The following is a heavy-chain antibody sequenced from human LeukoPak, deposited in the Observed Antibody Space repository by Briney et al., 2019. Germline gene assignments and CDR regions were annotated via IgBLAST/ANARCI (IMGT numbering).Heavy chain of an antibody. CDR2: IYYSGST. V-gene: IGHV4-59*01. D-gene: IGHD6-13*01. Sequence: SETLSLTCIVSGGSISDDYWSWIRQPPGKGLEWIGYIYYSGSTNYNPPLKSRLTILVDTSKNLFSLNLSSVTAADTAVYYCARVHRSRYAFDIWGQGTMVTVSS. CDR3: ARVHRSRYAFDI. CDR1: GGSISDDY. J-gene: IGHJ3*02.